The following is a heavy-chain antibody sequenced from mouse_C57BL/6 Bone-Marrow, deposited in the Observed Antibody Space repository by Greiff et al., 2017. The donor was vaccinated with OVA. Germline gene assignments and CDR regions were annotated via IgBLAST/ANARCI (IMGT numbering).Heavy chain of an antibody. CDR1: GYTFTSYW. CDR2: INPSSGYT. V-gene: IGHV1-7*01. J-gene: IGHJ4*01. CDR3: ARVSNDGYYGAMDY. Sequence: QVQLQQPGAELVKPGASVKLSCKASGYTFTSYWMQWVKQRPGQGLEWIGYINPSSGYTKYNQKFKDKATLTADKSSSTAYMQLSSLTYEDSAVYYFARVSNDGYYGAMDYWGQGTSVTVSS. D-gene: IGHD2-3*01.